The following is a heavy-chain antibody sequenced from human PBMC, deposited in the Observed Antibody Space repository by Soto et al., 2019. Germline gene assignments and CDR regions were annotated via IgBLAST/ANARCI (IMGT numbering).Heavy chain of an antibody. CDR3: ASTGGDRPLGVPK. D-gene: IGHD2-8*02. CDR2: IWYDGSNK. CDR1: GFTFSSYG. Sequence: QVQLVESGGGVVQPGRSLRLSCAASGFTFSSYGMHWVRQAPGKGLEWVAVIWYDGSNKYYADSVKGRFTISRDNSKNTLYLQMNSLRAEDTAVYYCASTGGDRPLGVPKWGPGTLVTVSS. V-gene: IGHV3-33*01. J-gene: IGHJ4*02.